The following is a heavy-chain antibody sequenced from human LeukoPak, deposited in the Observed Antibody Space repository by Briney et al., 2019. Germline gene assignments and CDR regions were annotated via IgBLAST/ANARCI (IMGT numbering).Heavy chain of an antibody. CDR3: ARGPRIAAAGTTEEFDY. J-gene: IGHJ4*02. D-gene: IGHD6-13*01. CDR1: GFTFSDYY. CDR2: ISSSGSTI. Sequence: GGSLRLSXAASGFTFSDYYMSWIRQTPGKGLEWVSYISSSGSTIYYADSVKGRFTISRDNAKNSLYLQMNSLRAEDTAVYYCARGPRIAAAGTTEEFDYWGQGTLVTVSS. V-gene: IGHV3-11*04.